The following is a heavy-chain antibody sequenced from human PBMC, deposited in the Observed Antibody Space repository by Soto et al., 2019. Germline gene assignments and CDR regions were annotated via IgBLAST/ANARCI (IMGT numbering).Heavy chain of an antibody. CDR3: AKDSGCVNNACAYDP. D-gene: IGHD1-20*01. Sequence: PVGSLRLSCAASGFSFSDYTMNWVRQAPGKGLEWVSSISKGSDYIFYADKVKGRFTISRDNARNSPHLQMTSLRVEDTAVYYCAKDSGCVNNACAYDPWGQGTLVTVSS. CDR2: ISKGSDYI. CDR1: GFSFSDYT. V-gene: IGHV3-21*01. J-gene: IGHJ5*02.